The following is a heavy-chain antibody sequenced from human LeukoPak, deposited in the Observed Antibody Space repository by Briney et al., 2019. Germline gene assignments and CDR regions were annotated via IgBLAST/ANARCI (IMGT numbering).Heavy chain of an antibody. CDR1: GGTSSSYA. V-gene: IGHV1-69*05. Sequence: SVKVSCKASGGTSSSYAISWVRQAPGQGLEWMGRIIPIFGTANYAQKFQGRVTITTDESTSTAYMELSSLRSEDTAVYYCATTRGNYYDSSGYYSDEYFQHWGQGTLVTVSS. D-gene: IGHD3-22*01. J-gene: IGHJ1*01. CDR2: IIPIFGTA. CDR3: ATTRGNYYDSSGYYSDEYFQH.